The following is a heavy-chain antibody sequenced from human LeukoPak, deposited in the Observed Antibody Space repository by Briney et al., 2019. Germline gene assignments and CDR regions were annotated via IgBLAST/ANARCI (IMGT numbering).Heavy chain of an antibody. V-gene: IGHV3-21*01. Sequence: GGSLRLSCAASGFTFNNYIMNWVRQAPGKGLEWVSSISSSSSYIYYADSVKGRFTISRDNAKNSLYLQMNSLRAEDTAVYYCARERSGGSGLRNWGQGTLVTVSS. CDR3: ARERSGGSGLRN. CDR1: GFTFNNYI. CDR2: ISSSSSYI. J-gene: IGHJ4*02. D-gene: IGHD6-19*01.